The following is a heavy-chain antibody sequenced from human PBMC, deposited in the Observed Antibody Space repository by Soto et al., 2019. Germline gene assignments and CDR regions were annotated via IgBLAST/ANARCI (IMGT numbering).Heavy chain of an antibody. J-gene: IGHJ3*02. Sequence: DVQLEESGGGLIQPGGSLRLSCAASGFSFSGKTNLTWGRPPPGRALELVSALYSSDGTYYADSVKGRFSVSRDKSKTAFYLKLHGRRPEEPALYFGATMMQREHALDIWGLGTIVTVSS. D-gene: IGHD1-1*01. CDR1: GFSFSGKTN. CDR3: ATMMQREHALDI. V-gene: IGHV3-53*01. CDR2: LYSSDGT.